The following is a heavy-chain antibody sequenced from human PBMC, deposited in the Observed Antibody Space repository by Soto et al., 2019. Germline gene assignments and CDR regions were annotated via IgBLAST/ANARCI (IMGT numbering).Heavy chain of an antibody. CDR2: ISYDGSNK. D-gene: IGHD3-3*01. J-gene: IGHJ4*02. CDR3: VKDIRRFLDRYYFDY. Sequence: QVQLVESGGGVVQPGRSLRLSCAASGFTFSSYGMHWVRQAPGKGLEWVAVISYDGSNKYYADSVKGRFTISRDNSKNTLYLQMNSLRAEDTAVYYCVKDIRRFLDRYYFDYWGQGTLVTVSS. CDR1: GFTFSSYG. V-gene: IGHV3-30*18.